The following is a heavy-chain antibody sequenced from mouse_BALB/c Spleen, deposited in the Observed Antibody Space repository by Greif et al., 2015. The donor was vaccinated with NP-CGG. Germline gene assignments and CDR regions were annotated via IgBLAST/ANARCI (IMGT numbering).Heavy chain of an antibody. V-gene: IGHV5-6-4*01. CDR3: TRGGNYAMDD. Sequence: EVKLVESGGGLVKPGGSLKLSCAASGFTFSSYTMSWVRQTPEKRLEWVATISSGGSYTYYPDSVKGRFTISRDNAKNTLYLQMSSLKSEDTAMYYCTRGGNYAMDDWGQGTSVSVSS. D-gene: IGHD2-14*01. CDR1: GFTFSSYT. J-gene: IGHJ4*01. CDR2: ISSGGSYT.